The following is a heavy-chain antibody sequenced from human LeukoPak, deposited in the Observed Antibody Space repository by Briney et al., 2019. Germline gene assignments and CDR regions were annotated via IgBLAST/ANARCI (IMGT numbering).Heavy chain of an antibody. CDR1: GFTFSYYM. CDR2: MRTDGSVP. J-gene: IGHJ6*02. CDR3: AKEAMDYYGMDV. V-gene: IGHV3-7*01. Sequence: PGGSLRLSCEVSGFTFSYYMMTWVRQAPGEGLEWVANMRTDGSVPSYVDSVKGRFTISRDNAKSSLYLQMNNLRVEDTAVYYCAKEAMDYYGMDVWGQGTTVTVSS. D-gene: IGHD5-18*01.